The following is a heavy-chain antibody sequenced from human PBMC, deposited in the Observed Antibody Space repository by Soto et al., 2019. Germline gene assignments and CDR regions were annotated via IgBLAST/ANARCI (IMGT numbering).Heavy chain of an antibody. J-gene: IGHJ4*02. Sequence: SETLSLTCAVSGGSISSGGYSWSWIRQPPGKGLEWIGYIYHSGSTYYNPSLKSRVAIPVDRSKNQFSLKLSSVTAADTAVYYCARGGGYTFDYWGQGTLVTVSS. CDR2: IYHSGST. CDR1: GGSISSGGYS. CDR3: ARGGGYTFDY. D-gene: IGHD3-16*01. V-gene: IGHV4-30-2*01.